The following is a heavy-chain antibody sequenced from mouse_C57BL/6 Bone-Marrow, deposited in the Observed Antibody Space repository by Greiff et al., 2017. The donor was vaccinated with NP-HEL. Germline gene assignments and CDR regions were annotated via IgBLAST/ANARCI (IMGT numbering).Heavy chain of an antibody. V-gene: IGHV3-6*01. Sequence: ESGPGLVKPSQSLSLTCSVTGYSITSGYYWNWIRQFPGNKLEWMGYISYDGSNNYNPSLKNRISITRDTSKNQFFLKLNSVTTEDTATYYCARRKDGSYAMDYWGQGTSVTVS. CDR3: ARRKDGSYAMDY. CDR2: ISYDGSN. J-gene: IGHJ4*01. CDR1: GYSITSGYY.